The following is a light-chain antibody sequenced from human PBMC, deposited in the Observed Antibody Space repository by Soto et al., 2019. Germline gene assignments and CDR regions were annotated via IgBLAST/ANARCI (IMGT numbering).Light chain of an antibody. CDR3: QQTYSTPPT. Sequence: DLVLTPSPDSLSVSMGARATINCKSSQIVLYSSNNKNYLNWYQQKAGLAPKLLIYAASSLQSGVPSRFSGSGSGTDFTLTISSLQPEDFATYYCQQTYSTPPTFGQGTKVDIK. V-gene: IGKV1-39*01. J-gene: IGKJ1*01. CDR2: AAS. CDR1: QIVLYSSNNKNY.